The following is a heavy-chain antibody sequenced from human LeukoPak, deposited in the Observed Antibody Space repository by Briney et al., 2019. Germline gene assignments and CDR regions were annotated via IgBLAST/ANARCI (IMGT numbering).Heavy chain of an antibody. V-gene: IGHV3-15*01. J-gene: IGHJ4*02. CDR1: GFTFSNAW. D-gene: IGHD6-13*01. CDR2: IKSKSDGGTT. Sequence: GGSLRLSCAASGFTFSNAWMSWVRQAPGKGLEWVGRIKSKSDGGTTDYAAPVKGRFTISRDDSKDTLYLQMNSLRAEDTAVYYCAKPGSSRPYFDFWGQGTLVTVSS. CDR3: AKPGSSRPYFDF.